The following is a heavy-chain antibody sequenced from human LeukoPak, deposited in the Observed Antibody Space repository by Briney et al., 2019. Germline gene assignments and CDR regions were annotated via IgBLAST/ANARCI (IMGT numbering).Heavy chain of an antibody. Sequence: TGGSLRLSCAASGFTFSSYGMHWVRQAPGKGLEWVAVISYDGSNKYYADSVKGRFTISRDNSKNTLYLQMNSLRAEDTAVYYCAKERAGYCSSTSCVVFDYWGQGTLVTVSS. V-gene: IGHV3-30*18. CDR3: AKERAGYCSSTSCVVFDY. CDR2: ISYDGSNK. D-gene: IGHD2-2*01. CDR1: GFTFSSYG. J-gene: IGHJ4*02.